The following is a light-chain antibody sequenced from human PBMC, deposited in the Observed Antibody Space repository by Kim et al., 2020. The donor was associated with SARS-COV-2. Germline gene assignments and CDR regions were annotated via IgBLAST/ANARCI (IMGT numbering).Light chain of an antibody. CDR3: CSYAGILFIEV. V-gene: IGLV2-11*01. J-gene: IGLJ3*02. CDR2: DVS. CDR1: SSDVGGYNY. Sequence: QSALTQPRSVSGSPGQSVTISCTGTSSDVGGYNYVSWYQQHPGKAPKLMIYDVSKRPSGVPDRFSGSKSGNTASLTISGLQAEDEADYYCCSYAGILFIEVYGGGTQVTVL.